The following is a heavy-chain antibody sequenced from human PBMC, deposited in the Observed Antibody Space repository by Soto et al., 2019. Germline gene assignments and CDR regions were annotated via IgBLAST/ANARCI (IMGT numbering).Heavy chain of an antibody. Sequence: ASVKVSCKASGSTFTSYYMHWVRQAPGQGLEWMGIINPSGGSTSYAQKFQGRVTMTRDTSTSTVYMELSSLRSEDTAVYYCARSYYYGSGSYYIPSGYWGQGTLVTVSS. CDR2: INPSGGST. CDR1: GSTFTSYY. V-gene: IGHV1-46*03. D-gene: IGHD3-10*01. J-gene: IGHJ4*02. CDR3: ARSYYYGSGSYYIPSGY.